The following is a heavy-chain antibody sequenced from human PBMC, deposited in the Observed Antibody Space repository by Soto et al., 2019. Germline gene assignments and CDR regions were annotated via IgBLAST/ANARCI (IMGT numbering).Heavy chain of an antibody. CDR1: GFTFSSYA. D-gene: IGHD3-3*01. CDR2: ISGIVGST. CDR3: ASSGGQLRFLEWLLPN. Sequence: GGSLRLSCAASGFTFSSYAMSWVRQAPGKGLEWFSAISGIVGSTFYADSVKGRFTISRDNSKNTLYLQMNSLRAEDTAVYYCASSGGQLRFLEWLLPNWGQGTLVTVSS. J-gene: IGHJ4*02. V-gene: IGHV3-23*01.